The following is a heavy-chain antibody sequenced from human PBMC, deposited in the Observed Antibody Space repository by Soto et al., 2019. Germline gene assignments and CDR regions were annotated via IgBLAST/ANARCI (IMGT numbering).Heavy chain of an antibody. CDR1: GYSFTSYW. CDR2: IYPGDSYT. V-gene: IGHV5-51*01. Sequence: PGESLKISCKGSGYSFTSYWIGWVRQMPGKGLEWMGIIYPGDSYTRYSPSFQGQVTISADKSTRTAYRQWSSLKASDTAMYCCATRAVGCSGGSCYLFDYRGQGTLVRVSS. J-gene: IGHJ4*02. D-gene: IGHD2-15*01. CDR3: ATRAVGCSGGSCYLFDY.